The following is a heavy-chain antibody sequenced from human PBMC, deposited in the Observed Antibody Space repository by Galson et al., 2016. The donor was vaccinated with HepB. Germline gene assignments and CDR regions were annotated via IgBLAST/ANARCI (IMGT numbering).Heavy chain of an antibody. V-gene: IGHV3-48*04. CDR2: ISSTSATI. D-gene: IGHD3-10*01. Sequence: SLRLSCAVSGFSFSSYSMNWVRQAPGKGLEWISYISSTSATIYYRDSVKGRFTISRDNAKRSLYLQMGSLTAGDTAVYYCARDRGQVGDFDYWGRGNLVTVSS. J-gene: IGHJ4*02. CDR3: ARDRGQVGDFDY. CDR1: GFSFSSYS.